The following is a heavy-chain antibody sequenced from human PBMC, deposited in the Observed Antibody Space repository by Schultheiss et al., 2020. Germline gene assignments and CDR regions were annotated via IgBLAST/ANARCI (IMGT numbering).Heavy chain of an antibody. Sequence: GESLKISCAASGFTFSSYAMSWVRQAPGKGLEWVSGISVSGGTIYYADSVKGRFTISRDNSKNTLYLQMNSLRAEDTAVYYCAREFGGCFDYWGQGTLVTVSS. CDR2: ISVSGGTI. CDR3: AREFGGCFDY. D-gene: IGHD6-19*01. V-gene: IGHV3-23*01. CDR1: GFTFSSYA. J-gene: IGHJ4*02.